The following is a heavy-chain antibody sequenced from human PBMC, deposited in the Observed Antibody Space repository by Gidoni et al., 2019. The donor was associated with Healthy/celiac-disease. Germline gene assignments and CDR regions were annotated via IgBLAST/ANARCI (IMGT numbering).Heavy chain of an antibody. D-gene: IGHD3-10*01. V-gene: IGHV3-11*05. CDR3: ARVARGLLWFGELFYFDY. CDR1: GLTCSDYD. Sequence: QVQLVESGGGLVKPGGSLRLSCAAAGLTCSDYDMSWIRQAPGKGLAWVSYIISSSSYTNSAASVKGRFTISRDNAKNSLYLQMNSLRAEDTAVYYCARVARGLLWFGELFYFDYWGQGTLVTVSS. J-gene: IGHJ4*02. CDR2: IISSSSYT.